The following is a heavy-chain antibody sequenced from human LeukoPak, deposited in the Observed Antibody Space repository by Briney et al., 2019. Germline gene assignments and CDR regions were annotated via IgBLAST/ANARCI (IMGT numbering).Heavy chain of an antibody. Sequence: GGSLRLSCAASGFTFTNYWMSWVRQAPGKGLEWVANMKPDGSERYYVDSVKGRFTVSRDNAKNSLYFQMNSLRAEDTAVYYCARGRIVGAASTRYYGMDVWGQGTTVTVSS. V-gene: IGHV3-7*03. CDR3: ARGRIVGAASTRYYGMDV. CDR1: GFTFTNYW. D-gene: IGHD1-26*01. CDR2: MKPDGSER. J-gene: IGHJ6*02.